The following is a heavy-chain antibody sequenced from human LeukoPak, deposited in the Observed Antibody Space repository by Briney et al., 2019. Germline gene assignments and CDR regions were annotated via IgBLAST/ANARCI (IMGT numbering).Heavy chain of an antibody. V-gene: IGHV3-7*01. Sequence: GGSLRLSCAASGFTFSNYWMNWVRQAPGKGLEWVANIKQDGSEKYYVDSVKGRFTISRDNAKNSLYLQMNSLRAEDTAVYYCARVSGGSGSYYYYYYYMDVWGKGTTVTVSS. CDR1: GFTFSNYW. D-gene: IGHD1-26*01. J-gene: IGHJ6*03. CDR3: ARVSGGSGSYYYYYYYMDV. CDR2: IKQDGSEK.